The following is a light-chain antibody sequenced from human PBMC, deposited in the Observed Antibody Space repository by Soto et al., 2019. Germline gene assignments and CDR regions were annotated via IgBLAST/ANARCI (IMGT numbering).Light chain of an antibody. CDR3: HKYNSAPFT. CDR1: EDISDF. J-gene: IGKJ3*01. V-gene: IGKV1-27*01. CDR2: AAS. Sequence: DIPMTQSPSSLSASVGDRVTITCRASEDISDFLAWYQQKPGKVPKVLIYAASTLQSGVPSRFSGSGSGTDFTLTITNLQPEDVATYYCHKYNSAPFTFGRGTKVDVK.